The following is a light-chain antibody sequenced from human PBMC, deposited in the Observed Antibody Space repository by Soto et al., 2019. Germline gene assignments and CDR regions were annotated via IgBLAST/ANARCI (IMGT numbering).Light chain of an antibody. CDR3: QQYGSSSYT. CDR1: QSVSSSH. V-gene: IGKV3-20*01. Sequence: EIVLTQSPGTLYLSPGERATLSCRASQSVSSSHLAWYQQKPGQAPRLLIYGASSRATGIPDRFSGSGSGTDFTLTISRLEPEEFAVYYCQQYGSSSYTFGQGTKLEIK. CDR2: GAS. J-gene: IGKJ2*01.